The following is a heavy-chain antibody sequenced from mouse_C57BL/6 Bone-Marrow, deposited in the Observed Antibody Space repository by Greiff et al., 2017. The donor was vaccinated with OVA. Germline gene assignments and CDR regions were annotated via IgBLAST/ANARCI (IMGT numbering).Heavy chain of an antibody. CDR2: INYDGSST. J-gene: IGHJ1*03. D-gene: IGHD1-1*01. CDR1: GFTFSDYY. V-gene: IGHV5-16*01. Sequence: EVQRVESEGGLVQPGSSMKLSCTASGFTFSDYYMAWVRQVPEKGLEWVANINYDGSSTYYLDSLKSRFIISRDNAKNILYLQMSSLKSEDTATYYCARFSIYYYGSPYFDVWGTGTTVTVS. CDR3: ARFSIYYYGSPYFDV.